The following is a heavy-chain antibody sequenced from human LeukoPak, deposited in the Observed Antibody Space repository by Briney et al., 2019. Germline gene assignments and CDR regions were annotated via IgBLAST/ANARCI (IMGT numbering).Heavy chain of an antibody. CDR1: GFTFSGYW. V-gene: IGHV3-7*03. Sequence: PGGSLRHSCAASGFTFSGYWMSWVRQAPGKGLEWVANIKQDESEKYYVASVKGRFTISRDNAKNSLYLQMNSLRAEDTAVYYCAKDRWAVTTNWYFDLWGRGTLVTVSS. CDR3: AKDRWAVTTNWYFDL. CDR2: IKQDESEK. D-gene: IGHD4-17*01. J-gene: IGHJ2*01.